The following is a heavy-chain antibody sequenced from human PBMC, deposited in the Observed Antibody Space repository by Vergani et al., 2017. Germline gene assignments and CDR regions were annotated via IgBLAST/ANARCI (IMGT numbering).Heavy chain of an antibody. CDR2: ISWNSNSI. J-gene: IGHJ5*02. V-gene: IGHV3-9*02. CDR1: GFTSAGYA. CDR3: AKDLGTSSGGGWFDP. D-gene: IGHD6-6*01. Sequence: EVQPEESGGGLVLPGRSLRLSCVASGFTSAGYAMHLVRQAPGKGLEWVSGISWNSNSIGYADSVKGRFTISRDNAKNSLYLQMNSLRAEDTALYYCAKDLGTSSGGGWFDPWGQGTLVTVSS.